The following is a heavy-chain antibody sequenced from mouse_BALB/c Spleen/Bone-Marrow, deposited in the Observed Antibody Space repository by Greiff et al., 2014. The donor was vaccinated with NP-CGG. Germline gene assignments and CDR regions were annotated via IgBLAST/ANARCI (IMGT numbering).Heavy chain of an antibody. Sequence: QVQLQQSGAELAKPWAPVKMSCKASGYTFTSYWMHWVKQRPGQGLEWIGNINPSTGYTEYNQKFKDKATLTADKSSSTAYMQLNSLTSEDSAAYYCARSYGKNVDYWGQGTTLTVSS. CDR2: INPSTGYT. CDR3: ARSYGKNVDY. CDR1: GYTFTSYW. D-gene: IGHD2-1*01. V-gene: IGHV1-7*01. J-gene: IGHJ2*01.